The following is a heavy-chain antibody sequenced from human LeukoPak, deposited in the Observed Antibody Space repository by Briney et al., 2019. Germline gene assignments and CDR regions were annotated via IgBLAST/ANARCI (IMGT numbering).Heavy chain of an antibody. V-gene: IGHV3-20*04. CDR2: IDKNGGST. J-gene: IGHJ4*02. Sequence: GGSLRLSCAASGFTFDDYGMSWVRQVPGKGLEWVSGIDKNGGSTAYADSVKGRFTISRDNAKNSVYLQMNSLGAEDTALYYCARGRSLDCYICPFDYWGQGTLVTVSS. D-gene: IGHD2-21*02. CDR3: ARGRSLDCYICPFDY. CDR1: GFTFDDYG.